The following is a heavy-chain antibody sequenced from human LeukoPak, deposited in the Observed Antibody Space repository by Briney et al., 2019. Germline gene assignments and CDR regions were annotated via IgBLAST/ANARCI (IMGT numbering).Heavy chain of an antibody. CDR3: AKDRVVYYYDSSGIDY. J-gene: IGHJ4*02. CDR2: IWYDGSNK. CDR1: GFTFSSYG. D-gene: IGHD3-22*01. V-gene: IGHV3-33*06. Sequence: PGRSLRLSCAASGFTFSSYGMHWVRQAPGKGLEWVAVIWYDGSNKYYADSVKGRFTISRDNSKNTLYLQMNSLRAEDTAMYYCAKDRVVYYYDSSGIDYWGQGTLVTVSS.